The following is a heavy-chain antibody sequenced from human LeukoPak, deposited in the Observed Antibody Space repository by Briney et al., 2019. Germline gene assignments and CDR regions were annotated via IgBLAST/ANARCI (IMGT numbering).Heavy chain of an antibody. CDR1: DYAISSGFF. CDR3: ARVGPDY. CDR2: IYHSGST. J-gene: IGHJ4*02. Sequence: PSETLSLTCTVSDYAISSGFFWGWIRQAPGKGPEWIGNIYHSGSTYYTPSLRSRVTISVDTSKNQFSLKLSSVTAADTAVYYCARVGPDYWGQGTLVTVSS. V-gene: IGHV4-38-2*02.